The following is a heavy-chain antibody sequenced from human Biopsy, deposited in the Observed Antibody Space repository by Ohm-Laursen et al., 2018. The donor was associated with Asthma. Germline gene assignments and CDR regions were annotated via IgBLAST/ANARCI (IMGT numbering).Heavy chain of an antibody. CDR1: GYTFTSYY. CDR2: ISAYNGNT. J-gene: IGHJ4*02. Sequence: SSVKVSCNASGYTFTSYYMHWVRQAPGQGLEWMGWISAYNGNTNYAQKLQGRVTMTTDTSTSTAYMELRSLRSDDTAVYYCARDGPVGAPSDYWGQGTLVTVSS. D-gene: IGHD1-26*01. V-gene: IGHV1-18*04. CDR3: ARDGPVGAPSDY.